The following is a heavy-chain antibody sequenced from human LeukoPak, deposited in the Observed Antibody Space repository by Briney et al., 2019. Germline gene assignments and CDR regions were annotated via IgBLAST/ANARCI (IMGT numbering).Heavy chain of an antibody. V-gene: IGHV4-34*01. J-gene: IGHJ6*03. D-gene: IGHD2-15*01. CDR3: ARRRSGGSPYYYYMDV. CDR2: IDHSGST. CDR1: GGSFSGYF. Sequence: SETLSLTCAVAGGSFSGYFRSWIRQSPGKGLEWIGEIDHSGSTNYNPSLKSRITISVDTSKNQFSLKLSSVTAADTAVYYCARRRSGGSPYYYYMDVWGKGTTVTVSS.